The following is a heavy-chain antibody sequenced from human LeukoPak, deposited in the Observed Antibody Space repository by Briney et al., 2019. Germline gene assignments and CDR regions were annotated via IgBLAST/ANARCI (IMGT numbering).Heavy chain of an antibody. J-gene: IGHJ4*02. CDR3: ARAIWYGSGTTAFDY. V-gene: IGHV4-4*07. D-gene: IGHD3-10*01. CDR1: GGSISSYY. CDR2: IYNSGSTSYNT. Sequence: SETMSLTSTVAGGSISSYYWSWIRQPAGKGLEWIGRIYNSGSTSYNTNYNPSLSSRVTMSVDTSKNQFSLRLNSVTAADTAVYYCARAIWYGSGTTAFDYWGQGTLVSVSS.